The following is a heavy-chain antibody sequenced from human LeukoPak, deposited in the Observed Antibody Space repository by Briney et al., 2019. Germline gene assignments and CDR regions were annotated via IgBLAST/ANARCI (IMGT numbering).Heavy chain of an antibody. D-gene: IGHD3-22*01. CDR3: ARPYYYDSRIDP. CDR2: MYYSGST. J-gene: IGHJ5*02. CDR1: GGSISSGDYY. Sequence: PSETLSLTCTVSGGSISSGDYYWRWIRQPPGKGLEWIAYMYYSGSTYYNPSLKSRVTMSADTSKNQLSLKLSSVTAADTAVYYCARPYYYDSRIDPWGRGILVTVSS. V-gene: IGHV4-30-4*01.